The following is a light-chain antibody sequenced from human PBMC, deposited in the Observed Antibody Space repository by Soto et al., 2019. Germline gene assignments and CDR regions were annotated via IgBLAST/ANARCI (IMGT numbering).Light chain of an antibody. CDR3: QAWDRTTVV. Sequence: SYELTQPPSVSVSPGQTASITCSGDKLGSKFACWYRQKPGQSPVLIIYQDNKRPSGIPERFSGSNSGNTATLTIRGTQALDEGDYYCQAWDRTTVVFGGATKVTVL. CDR2: QDN. J-gene: IGLJ3*02. CDR1: KLGSKF. V-gene: IGLV3-1*01.